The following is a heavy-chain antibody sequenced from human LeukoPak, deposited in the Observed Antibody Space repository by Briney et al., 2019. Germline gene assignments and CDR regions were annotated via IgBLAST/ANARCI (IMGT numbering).Heavy chain of an antibody. CDR3: ARGGYYRPFDY. D-gene: IGHD3-22*01. V-gene: IGHV4-30-4*01. CDR2: IYYSGST. J-gene: IGHJ4*02. CDR1: GGSISSGDYY. Sequence: SQPLSLPCTVSGGSISSGDYYWRWLRHPPGRGLEWIGYIYYSGSTYYNPSLKSRVTISVDTSKNQFSLKLSSVTAADTAVYYCARGGYYRPFDYWGQGTLVTVSS.